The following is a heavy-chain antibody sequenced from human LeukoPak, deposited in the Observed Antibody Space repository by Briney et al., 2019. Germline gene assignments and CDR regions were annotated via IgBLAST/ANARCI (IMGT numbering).Heavy chain of an antibody. CDR1: GYTFTGYD. CDR2: INPNSGGT. D-gene: IGHD5-24*01. CDR3: AREREMATIGDAFDI. J-gene: IGHJ3*02. Sequence: ASVKVSCKASGYTFTGYDMHWVRQAPGQGLEWMGWINPNSGGTNYAQKFQGRVTTTRDTSISRAYMEVSRLRSDDTAVYYCAREREMATIGDAFDIWGQGTMVTVSS. V-gene: IGHV1-2*02.